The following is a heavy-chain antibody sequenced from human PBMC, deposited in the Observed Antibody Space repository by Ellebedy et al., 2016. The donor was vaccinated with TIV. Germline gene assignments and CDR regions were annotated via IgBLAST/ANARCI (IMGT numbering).Heavy chain of an antibody. CDR1: GFTFSAFT. CDR2: IWHDGSNK. D-gene: IGHD1-14*01. J-gene: IGHJ4*02. V-gene: IGHV3-33*08. CDR3: AKGPGTASFFEY. Sequence: GESLKISXAASGFTFSAFTMHWVRQAPGKGLEWVAVIWHDGSNKYYADSVKGRFTISRDNSKNTLYLQMDSLRTEDTAVYYCAKGPGTASFFEYWGQGTLVTVSS.